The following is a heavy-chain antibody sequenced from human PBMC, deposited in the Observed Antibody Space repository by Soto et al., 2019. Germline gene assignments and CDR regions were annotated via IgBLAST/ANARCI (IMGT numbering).Heavy chain of an antibody. CDR3: AREYGTYSGSPFDS. Sequence: SETLSLTCVVSGASVNSHYWHWIRQPPGQGLEWVGSVYPSGTSNYNPSLKSRLTISLDTSKNQFSLTLNSVTAADTAVYFCAREYGTYSGSPFDSWGQGTLVTVSS. D-gene: IGHD1-26*01. J-gene: IGHJ4*02. CDR2: VYPSGTS. V-gene: IGHV4-59*02. CDR1: GASVNSHY.